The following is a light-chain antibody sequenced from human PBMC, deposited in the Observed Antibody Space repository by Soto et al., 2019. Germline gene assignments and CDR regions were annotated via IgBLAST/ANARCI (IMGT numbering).Light chain of an antibody. CDR3: QQYGSSYT. J-gene: IGKJ2*01. V-gene: IGKV3-20*01. CDR1: QSVSSSY. CDR2: GAS. Sequence: EIVLTQSPGTLSLSPGERATLSCRASQSVSSSYLAWYQQKPGQAPRLLIYGASSRATGIPDRFSGSGSVTDFTLTISRLDPEDVAVYYCQQYGSSYTFGQGTKLEIK.